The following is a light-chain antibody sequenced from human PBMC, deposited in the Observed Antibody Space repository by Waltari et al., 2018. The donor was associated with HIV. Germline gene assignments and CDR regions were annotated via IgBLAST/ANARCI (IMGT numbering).Light chain of an antibody. CDR1: QSLSNNY. J-gene: IGKJ1*01. V-gene: IGKV3-20*01. Sequence: EIVLTQSPDTQSLSPGERATLSCSASQSLSNNYLAWYQQKPGQTPRLLIDGVSTRATDTPDRFSGSGSGRDFTLTISRREPEDYAVYYCQQYGDSPTFGPGTKVEIK. CDR2: GVS. CDR3: QQYGDSPT.